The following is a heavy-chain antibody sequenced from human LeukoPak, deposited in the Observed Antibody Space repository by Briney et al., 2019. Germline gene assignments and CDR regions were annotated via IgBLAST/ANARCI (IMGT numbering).Heavy chain of an antibody. D-gene: IGHD5-18*01. J-gene: IGHJ4*02. Sequence: GSLRLSCAASGFTFSSYEMNWVRQAPGTGLEWVSYISSSGYTIYYADSVKGRFTISRDNAKNSLYLQVNSLRAEDTAVYYCAKIQLWLHGRYFDYWGQGTLVTVSS. CDR3: AKIQLWLHGRYFDY. CDR2: ISSSGYTI. CDR1: GFTFSSYE. V-gene: IGHV3-48*03.